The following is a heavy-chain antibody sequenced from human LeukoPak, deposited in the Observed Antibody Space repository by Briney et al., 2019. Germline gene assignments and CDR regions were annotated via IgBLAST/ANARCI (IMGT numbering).Heavy chain of an antibody. CDR1: GFTFSTYS. CDR2: ISGSGGST. Sequence: GGSLRLSCAASGFTFSTYSMSWVRQAPGKGLEWVSGISGSGGSTYYADSVKGRFIISRDNSKNTLYLQMNSLRAEDTAVYYCAKARYSSSWSYFDYWGQGTLVTVSS. D-gene: IGHD6-13*01. V-gene: IGHV3-23*01. J-gene: IGHJ4*02. CDR3: AKARYSSSWSYFDY.